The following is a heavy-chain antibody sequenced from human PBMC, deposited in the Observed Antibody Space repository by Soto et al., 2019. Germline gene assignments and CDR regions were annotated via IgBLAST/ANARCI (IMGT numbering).Heavy chain of an antibody. D-gene: IGHD3-9*01. CDR3: ARMRHILTGYPGHFDY. CDR2: IYYSGST. V-gene: IGHV4-59*01. CDR1: GGSISSYY. J-gene: IGHJ4*02. Sequence: QVQLQESGPGLVKPSETLSLTCTVSGGSISSYYWSWIRQPPGKGLEWIGYIYYSGSTNYNPSLKSRVTISVDTSKNQFSLKLSSVTAADTAVYYCARMRHILTGYPGHFDYWGQGTLVTVSS.